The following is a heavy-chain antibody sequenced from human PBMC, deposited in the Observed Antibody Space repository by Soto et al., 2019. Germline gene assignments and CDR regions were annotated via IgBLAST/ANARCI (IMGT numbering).Heavy chain of an antibody. D-gene: IGHD6-19*01. CDR2: IIPMFGTP. CDR3: ARVIGGSGWYGSFGS. CDR1: GVSFSSYA. V-gene: IGHV1-69*01. J-gene: IGHJ4*02. Sequence: QVQLMQSGAEVKQPGSSVKVSCKASGVSFSSYAINWVRQAPGQGLEWMGGIIPMFGTPNYAQKIQGRVTITADESTNTAYMSLGMLRSENTAVYYCARVIGGSGWYGSFGSWGQGTLVTVAS.